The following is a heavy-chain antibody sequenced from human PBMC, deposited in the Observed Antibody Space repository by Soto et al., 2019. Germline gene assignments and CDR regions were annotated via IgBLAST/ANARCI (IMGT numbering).Heavy chain of an antibody. CDR3: ARIRIVGATGGAHFDY. D-gene: IGHD1-26*01. J-gene: IGHJ4*02. CDR2: IFSNDEK. Sequence: QVTLKESGPVLVKPTETLTLTCTVSGFSLSNARMGVSWIRQPPGKALEWLAHIFSNDEKSYSTSLKIRLTISKDTSKSQVVLTMTNMDPVDTATYYCARIRIVGATGGAHFDYWGQGTLVTVSS. CDR1: GFSLSNARMG. V-gene: IGHV2-26*01.